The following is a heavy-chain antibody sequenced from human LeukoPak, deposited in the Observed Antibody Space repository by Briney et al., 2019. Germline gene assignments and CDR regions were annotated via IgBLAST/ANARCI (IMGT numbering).Heavy chain of an antibody. CDR3: ARDRDGVATLDY. V-gene: IGHV3-66*01. J-gene: IGHJ4*02. CDR1: GLTVSSNY. CDR2: IYSGGST. Sequence: PGGSLRLSCTASGLTVSSNYMSWVRQAPGKGLDWVSVIYSGGSTHYAHSVKGRFTISRDNSKNTLYLQMNSLRAEDTAVYYCARDRDGVATLDYWGQGTLVTVST. D-gene: IGHD5-12*01.